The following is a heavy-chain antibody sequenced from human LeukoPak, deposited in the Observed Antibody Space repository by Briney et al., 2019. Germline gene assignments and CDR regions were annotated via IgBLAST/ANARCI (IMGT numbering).Heavy chain of an antibody. CDR3: AREGMVRGATDY. J-gene: IGHJ4*02. CDR1: GFTFSSYS. V-gene: IGHV3-21*01. CDR2: ISSSSSYI. Sequence: GGSLRLSCAASGFTFSSYSMNWVRQAPGKGLEWVSSISSSSSYIYYADSVKGRFTISRDNAKNSLYLQMNSLRAEDTAVYYCAREGMVRGATDYWGQGTLVTVSS. D-gene: IGHD3-10*01.